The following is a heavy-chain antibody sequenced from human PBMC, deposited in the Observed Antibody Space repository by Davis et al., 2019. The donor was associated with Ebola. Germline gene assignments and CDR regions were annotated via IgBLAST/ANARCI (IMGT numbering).Heavy chain of an antibody. CDR2: INPSGGST. CDR1: GYTFTSYY. D-gene: IGHD2-15*01. CDR3: AREIVVVVAVYSYYYYGMDV. J-gene: IGHJ6*02. V-gene: IGHV1-46*03. Sequence: AASVQVSCKASGYTFTSYYMHWVRQAPGQGLEWMGIINPSGGSTSYTQKFQGRVTMTRDTSTSTVYMELSSLRSEDTAVYYCAREIVVVVAVYSYYYYGMDVWGQGTTVTVSS.